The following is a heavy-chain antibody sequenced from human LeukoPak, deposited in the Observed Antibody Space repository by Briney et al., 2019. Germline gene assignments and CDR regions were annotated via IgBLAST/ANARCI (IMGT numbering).Heavy chain of an antibody. Sequence: ASVKVSCKASGYTFTSYYMHWVRQAPGQGLEWMGGIIPIFGTANYAQKFQGRVTITTDESTSTAYMELSSLRSEDTAAYYCARGGGCGCTNGVCSLGGCYFDYWAREPWSPSPQ. CDR1: GYTFTSYY. D-gene: IGHD2-8*01. J-gene: IGHJ4*02. CDR2: IIPIFGTA. CDR3: ARGGGCGCTNGVCSLGGCYFDY. V-gene: IGHV1-69*05.